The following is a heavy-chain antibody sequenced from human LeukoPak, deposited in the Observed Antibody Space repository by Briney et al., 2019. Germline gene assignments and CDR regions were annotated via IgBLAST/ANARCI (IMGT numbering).Heavy chain of an antibody. CDR1: GFTFSSYA. CDR2: ISYDGSNK. Sequence: GGSLRLSCAASGFTFSSYAMHWVRQAPGMGLEWVAVISYDGSNKYYADSVKGRFTISRDNSKNTLYLQMNSLRAEDTAVYYCARDTGGIAARRWDYWGQGTLVTVSS. V-gene: IGHV3-30*04. CDR3: ARDTGGIAARRWDY. D-gene: IGHD6-6*01. J-gene: IGHJ4*02.